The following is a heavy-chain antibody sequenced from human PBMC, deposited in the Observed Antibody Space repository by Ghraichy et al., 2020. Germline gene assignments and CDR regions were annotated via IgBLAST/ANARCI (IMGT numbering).Heavy chain of an antibody. J-gene: IGHJ5*02. CDR3: AREDPGRAGTDNWFDP. CDR1: GGSFTTFY. D-gene: IGHD3-10*01. Sequence: SETLSLTCTVSGGSFTTFYWSWIRQPAGKGLEWIGRIYTSGGTKYNPSLKSRVTMSADTSKKQFSLWLSSVTAADTAVYYCAREDPGRAGTDNWFDPWGQGTLVTVSS. V-gene: IGHV4-4*07. CDR2: IYTSGGT.